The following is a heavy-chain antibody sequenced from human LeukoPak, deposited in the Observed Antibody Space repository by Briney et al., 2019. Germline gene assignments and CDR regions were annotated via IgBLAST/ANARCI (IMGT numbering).Heavy chain of an antibody. CDR1: GYTFTGYY. CDR2: INPNSGGT. J-gene: IGHJ4*02. CDR3: ARDPPNYYDSSGYYYGSWGYDY. D-gene: IGHD3-22*01. V-gene: IGHV1-2*02. Sequence: ASVKVSCKASGYTFTGYYMHWVRQAPGQGLEWMGWINPNSGGTNYAQKFQGRVTMTRDTSISTAYMELSRLGSDDTAVYYCARDPPNYYDSSGYYYGSWGYDYWGQGTLVTVSS.